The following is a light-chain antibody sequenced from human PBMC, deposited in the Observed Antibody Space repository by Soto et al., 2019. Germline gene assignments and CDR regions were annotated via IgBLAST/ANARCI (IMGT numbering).Light chain of an antibody. J-gene: IGKJ5*01. CDR1: QDISSA. V-gene: IGKV1D-13*01. CDR3: QHFNNYPT. Sequence: AIQLTEAPSYLSASVGDRVTITCRASQDISSAVAWYQQQPGKAPKLLMNDASSLESGVPSRFSGSGSGADFTLTISSLQPEDFATYYCQHFNNYPTFGQGTRLEI. CDR2: DAS.